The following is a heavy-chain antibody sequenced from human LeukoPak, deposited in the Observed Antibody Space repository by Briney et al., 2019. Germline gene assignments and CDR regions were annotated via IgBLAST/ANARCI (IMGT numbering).Heavy chain of an antibody. Sequence: GGSLRLSCAASGFTFSSYWMHWVRQAPGKGLVWASRINSDGSSTSYADSVKGRFTISRDNAKNTLYLQMNSLRAEDTAVYYCASLDYYDSSGYYYRAFDIWGQGTMVTVSS. CDR3: ASLDYYDSSGYYYRAFDI. D-gene: IGHD3-22*01. CDR2: INSDGSST. CDR1: GFTFSSYW. V-gene: IGHV3-74*01. J-gene: IGHJ3*02.